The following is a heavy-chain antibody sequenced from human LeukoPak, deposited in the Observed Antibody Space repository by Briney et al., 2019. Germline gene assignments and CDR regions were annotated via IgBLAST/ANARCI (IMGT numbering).Heavy chain of an antibody. CDR1: GYTFTSYY. CDR2: INPSGGST. J-gene: IGHJ4*02. V-gene: IGHV1-46*01. D-gene: IGHD1-26*01. CDR3: ARDSPISGSYYGGLGY. Sequence: ASVKVSCKASGYTFTSYYMHWVRQAPGQGLEWMGIINPSGGSTSYAQKFQGRVTMTRDTSTSTVYMELSSLRSEDTAVYYCARDSPISGSYYGGLGYWGQGTLDTVSS.